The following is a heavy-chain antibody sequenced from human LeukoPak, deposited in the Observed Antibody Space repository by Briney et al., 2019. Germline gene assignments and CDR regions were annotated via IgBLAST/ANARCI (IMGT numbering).Heavy chain of an antibody. J-gene: IGHJ4*02. CDR1: GFAVSSNY. CDR2: LYPDGRT. CDR3: AKAKGWYGEGYFDY. Sequence: GGSLRLSCAASGFAVSSNYMNWVRQAPGKGLEWVSVLYPDGRTYYADSAKGRFTISRDVSKNTLFLQMTSLRAEDTAVYYCAKAKGWYGEGYFDYWGQGTLVTVSS. D-gene: IGHD3-10*01. V-gene: IGHV3-53*01.